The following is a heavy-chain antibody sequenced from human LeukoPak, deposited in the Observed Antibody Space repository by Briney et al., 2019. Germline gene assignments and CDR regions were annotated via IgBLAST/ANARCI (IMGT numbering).Heavy chain of an antibody. D-gene: IGHD6-19*01. Sequence: ASVKVSCKASGYTLTSYDINWVRQATGQGLEWMGWMNPDSGNTGYAQKFQGRVTMTRNTSISTAYMELSSLRSEDTAVYYCARGLPYSSGVGYYYYYGMDVWGQGTTVIVSS. CDR2: MNPDSGNT. V-gene: IGHV1-8*01. CDR3: ARGLPYSSGVGYYYYYGMDV. CDR1: GYTLTSYD. J-gene: IGHJ6*02.